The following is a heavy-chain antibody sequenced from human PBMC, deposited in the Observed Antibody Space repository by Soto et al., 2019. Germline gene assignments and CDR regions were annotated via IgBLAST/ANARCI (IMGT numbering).Heavy chain of an antibody. CDR1: GFTVSSNY. CDR2: IYSGGST. CDR3: ARCNYYYYGMDV. Sequence: EVQLVESGGGLIQPGGSLRLSCAASGFTVSSNYMSWVRQAPGKGLEWVSVIYSGGSTYYADSVKGRFTISRDNSKNTLYLQMNSRRAEDTAVYYCARCNYYYYGMDVWGQGTTVTVSS. V-gene: IGHV3-53*01. J-gene: IGHJ6*02.